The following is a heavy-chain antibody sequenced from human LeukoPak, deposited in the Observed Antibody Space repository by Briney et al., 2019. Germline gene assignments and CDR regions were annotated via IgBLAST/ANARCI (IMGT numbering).Heavy chain of an antibody. CDR3: ASGRVGKGLYFDY. J-gene: IGHJ4*02. CDR2: IIPIFGTA. Sequence: SVKVSCKASGGTFSSYAISWVRQAPGQGLEWMGRIIPIFGTANYAQKFQGRVTITADKSTSTAYMELSSLRSEDTAAYYCASGRVGKGLYFDYWGQGTLVTVSS. D-gene: IGHD1-26*01. V-gene: IGHV1-69*06. CDR1: GGTFSSYA.